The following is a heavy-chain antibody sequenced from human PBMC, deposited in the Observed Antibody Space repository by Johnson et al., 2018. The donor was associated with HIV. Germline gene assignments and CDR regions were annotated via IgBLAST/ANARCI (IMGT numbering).Heavy chain of an antibody. Sequence: VQLVESGGGVVQPGRSLRLSCAASGFTFSSYAMHWVRQAPGKGLEWVAFIRYDGSNKYYADSVKGRFTISRDNSKNTLYLQMNSLRAEDTAVYYCAREDQDAFDIWGQGTMVTVSS. J-gene: IGHJ3*02. CDR1: GFTFSSYA. CDR3: AREDQDAFDI. V-gene: IGHV3-33*08. CDR2: IRYDGSNK.